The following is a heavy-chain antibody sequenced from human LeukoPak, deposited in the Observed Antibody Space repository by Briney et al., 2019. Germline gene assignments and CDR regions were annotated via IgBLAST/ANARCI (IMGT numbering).Heavy chain of an antibody. CDR1: GFTSSSYS. CDR2: ISSSSSYI. CDR3: ARGGAAAAPNWFDP. Sequence: GGSLRLSCAASGFTSSSYSMNWVRQAPGKGLEWVSSISSSSSYIYYADSVKGRFTISRDNAKNSLYLQMNSLRAEDTAVYYCARGGAAAAPNWFDPWGQGTLVTVSS. D-gene: IGHD6-13*01. V-gene: IGHV3-21*01. J-gene: IGHJ5*02.